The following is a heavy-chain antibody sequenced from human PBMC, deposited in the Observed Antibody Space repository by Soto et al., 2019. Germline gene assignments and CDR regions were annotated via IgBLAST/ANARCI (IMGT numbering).Heavy chain of an antibody. J-gene: IGHJ5*02. V-gene: IGHV4-59*01. D-gene: IGHD3-3*01. Sequence: QVQLQESGPGLVKPSETLSLTCTVSGGSISIYYWSWIRQPPGKGLEWIGYIYYSGSTNYTPSLKNRVTISVDTAKNQFSLKLSSVTAADTAVYYCARNTYDLWSGYYRDWFDPWGQGTLVTVSS. CDR1: GGSISIYY. CDR2: IYYSGST. CDR3: ARNTYDLWSGYYRDWFDP.